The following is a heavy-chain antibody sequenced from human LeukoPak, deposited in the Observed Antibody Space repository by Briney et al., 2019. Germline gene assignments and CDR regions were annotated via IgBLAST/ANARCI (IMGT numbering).Heavy chain of an antibody. D-gene: IGHD3-22*01. CDR3: ARSSLVYDSSGYYYESFDY. CDR1: GGTFSSYA. Sequence: GASVKVSCKASGGTFSSYAISRVRQAPGQGLEWMGGIIPIFGTANYAQKFQGRVTITADESTSTAYMELSSLRSEDTAVYYCARSSLVYDSSGYYYESFDYWGQGTLVTVSS. J-gene: IGHJ4*02. V-gene: IGHV1-69*13. CDR2: IIPIFGTA.